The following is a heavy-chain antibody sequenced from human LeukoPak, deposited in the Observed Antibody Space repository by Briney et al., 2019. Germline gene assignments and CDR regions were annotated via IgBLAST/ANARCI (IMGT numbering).Heavy chain of an antibody. V-gene: IGHV4-4*02. CDR2: IYYSGST. CDR3: ARGDV. J-gene: IGHJ6*02. Sequence: SGTLSLTCAVSGGSISSSNWWSWVRQPPGKGLEWIGYIYYSGSTNYNPSLKSRVTISVDTSKNQFSLKLSSVTAADTAVYYCARGDVWGQGTTVTVSS. CDR1: GGSISSSNW.